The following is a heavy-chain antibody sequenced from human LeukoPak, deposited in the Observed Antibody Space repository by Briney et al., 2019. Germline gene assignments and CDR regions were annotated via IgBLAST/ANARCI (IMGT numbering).Heavy chain of an antibody. CDR2: IIPIFGTA. CDR3: ATGSRYCSSTSCYFFDY. CDR1: GGTFSSYA. Sequence: SVKVSCKASGGTFSSYAISWVRQAPGQGLEWMGGIIPIFGTANYAQKFQGRVTITTDESTSTAYMELSSLRSEDTAVYYCATGSRYCSSTSCYFFDYWGQGTLVTVSS. J-gene: IGHJ4*02. D-gene: IGHD2-2*01. V-gene: IGHV1-69*05.